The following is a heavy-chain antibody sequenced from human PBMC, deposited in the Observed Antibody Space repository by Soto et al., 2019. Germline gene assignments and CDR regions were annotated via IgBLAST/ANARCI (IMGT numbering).Heavy chain of an antibody. CDR3: ARVPLYISAWSRFDY. J-gene: IGHJ4*02. D-gene: IGHD6-19*01. CDR2: INAGNGNT. CDR1: GYTFTTYA. V-gene: IGHV1-3*01. Sequence: ASVKVSYKASGYTFTTYAMHWVRQAPGQRLEWMGWINAGNGNTRYSQKFQGRVTITRDTSASTAYMEVSSLRSEDTAVYYCARVPLYISAWSRFDYWGQGTLVTVSS.